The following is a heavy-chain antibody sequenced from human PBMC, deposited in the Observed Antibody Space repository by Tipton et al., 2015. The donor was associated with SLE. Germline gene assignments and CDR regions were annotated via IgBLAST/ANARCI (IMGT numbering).Heavy chain of an antibody. J-gene: IGHJ3*02. V-gene: IGHV4-30-2*01. CDR1: GGSISSGGYS. D-gene: IGHD1-26*01. CDR3: ARRSVVGAFDI. CDR2: IYHSGST. Sequence: TLSLTCAVSGGSISSGGYSWSWIRQPPGKGLEWIGYIYHSGSTYYNPSLKSRVTISVDTSKNQFSLKLSSVTAADTAVYYCARRSVVGAFDIWGQGTMVTVSS.